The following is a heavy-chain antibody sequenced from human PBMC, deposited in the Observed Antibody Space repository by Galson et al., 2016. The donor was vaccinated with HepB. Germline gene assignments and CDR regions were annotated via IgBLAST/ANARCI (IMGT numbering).Heavy chain of an antibody. D-gene: IGHD3-3*01. J-gene: IGHJ6*04. V-gene: IGHV4-4*07. CDR1: GGSISSYF. Sequence: SETLSLTCTVPGGSISSYFWYWIRQPAGKGLEWIGRIYSSGSTNYSPSLKSRVTMSVDSSKNQFSLRLRFVTAADTAVYYCARLKERGFSNRVDVWGIGTTVIVSS. CDR2: IYSSGST. CDR3: ARLKERGFSNRVDV.